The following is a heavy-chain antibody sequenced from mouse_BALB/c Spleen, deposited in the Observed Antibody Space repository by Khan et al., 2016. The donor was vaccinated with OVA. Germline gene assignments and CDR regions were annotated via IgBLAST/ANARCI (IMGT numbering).Heavy chain of an antibody. CDR2: IYPGDGDT. Sequence: VQLQQSGAELARPGASVKLSCKASGYTFTSYWMQWVKQRPGQGLEWIGAIYPGDGDTRYTQKFEGKATLTADKSSSTAYMQLSSLASEDSSVYYCASAIPYYYAMDYWGQGTSVTVSS. CDR3: ASAIPYYYAMDY. CDR1: GYTFTSYW. V-gene: IGHV1-87*01. J-gene: IGHJ4*01.